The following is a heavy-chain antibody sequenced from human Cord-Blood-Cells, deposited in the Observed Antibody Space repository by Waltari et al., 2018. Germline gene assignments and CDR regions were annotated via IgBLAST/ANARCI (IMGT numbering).Heavy chain of an antibody. CDR2: IYYSGST. CDR1: GGSISSSGYY. J-gene: IGHJ4*02. V-gene: IGHV4-39*01. CDR3: ARAYSSSYYFDY. D-gene: IGHD6-6*01. Sequence: QLQLQESGPGLVKPSETLSLTCTVSGGSISSSGYYWGWIRQPPGKGLEWIGSIYYSGSTYYNPSLKSRVTISVDTSKNQFSLKLSSVTAADTAVYYCARAYSSSYYFDYWGQGTLVTVSS.